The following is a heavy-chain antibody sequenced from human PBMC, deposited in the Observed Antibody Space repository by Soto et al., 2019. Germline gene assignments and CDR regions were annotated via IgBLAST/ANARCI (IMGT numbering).Heavy chain of an antibody. CDR1: SGPTSSHN. Sequence: QVQLQQSGPGLVKPSETLSLTCSVSSGPTSSHNWGWIRQTPGRGLEWIGYVYSTGGTSYNPSLNSRLTISADTSTNHISLTLTSVTAADTAVYYCVRQAIGNLHGLVDVWGQGTTVRVSS. D-gene: IGHD1-1*01. V-gene: IGHV4-59*08. J-gene: IGHJ6*02. CDR2: VYSTGGT. CDR3: VRQAIGNLHGLVDV.